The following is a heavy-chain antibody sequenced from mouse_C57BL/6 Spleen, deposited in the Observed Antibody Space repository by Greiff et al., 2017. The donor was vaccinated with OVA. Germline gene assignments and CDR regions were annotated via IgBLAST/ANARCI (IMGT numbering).Heavy chain of an antibody. J-gene: IGHJ4*01. CDR2: IRLKSDNYAT. D-gene: IGHD2-1*01. Sequence: EVKVEESGGGLVQPGGSMKLSCVASGFTFSNYWMNWVRQSPEKGLEWVAQIRLKSDNYATHYAESVKGRFTISRDDSKRSVYQQMNNLRAEDTGIYYCTRGRNYGGEDYWGQGTSVTVSS. V-gene: IGHV6-3*01. CDR3: TRGRNYGGEDY. CDR1: GFTFSNYW.